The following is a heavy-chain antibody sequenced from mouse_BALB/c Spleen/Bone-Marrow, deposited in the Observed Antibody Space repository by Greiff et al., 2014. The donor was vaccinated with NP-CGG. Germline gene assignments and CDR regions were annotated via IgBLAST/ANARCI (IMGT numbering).Heavy chain of an antibody. V-gene: IGHV1-82*01. D-gene: IGHD2-3*01. Sequence: QVQLQPSGPELVKPGASVKIFCKTSGYPFSSSWMNWVKQRPGQGLEWIGRIFPGDGDTYYNGKFKGKATLTADKSSSTAYMQLSGLTSVDSAVYFCARSDGYRAMDYWGRGTSVTVSS. J-gene: IGHJ4*01. CDR1: GYPFSSSW. CDR2: IFPGDGDT. CDR3: ARSDGYRAMDY.